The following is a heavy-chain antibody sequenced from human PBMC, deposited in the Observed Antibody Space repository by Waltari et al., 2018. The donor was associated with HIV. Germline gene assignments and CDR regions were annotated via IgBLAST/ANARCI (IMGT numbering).Heavy chain of an antibody. J-gene: IGHJ4*02. CDR1: GFTFSSYG. CDR3: AREGRGTVTPPTLDY. Sequence: QVQLVESGGGVVQPGRSLRLSCAASGFTFSSYGMHWVRQAPGKGLEWVAVIWYDGSNKYYADSVKGRFTISRDNSKNTLYLQMNSLRAEDTAVYYCAREGRGTVTPPTLDYWGQGTLVTVSS. CDR2: IWYDGSNK. V-gene: IGHV3-33*01. D-gene: IGHD4-17*01.